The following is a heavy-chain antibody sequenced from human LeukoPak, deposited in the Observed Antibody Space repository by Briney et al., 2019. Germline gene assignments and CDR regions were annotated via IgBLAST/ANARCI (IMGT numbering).Heavy chain of an antibody. D-gene: IGHD2-15*01. V-gene: IGHV4-34*01. CDR2: INHSGST. CDR1: GGSFSGYY. CDR3: ARLRHCSGGSCLPYFDY. Sequence: SETLSLTCAVYGGSFSGYYWSWIRQPPGKGLEWIGEINHSGSTNYNPSLKSRVTISVDTSKNQFSLKLSSVTAADTAVYYCARLRHCSGGSCLPYFDYWGQGTLVTVSS. J-gene: IGHJ4*02.